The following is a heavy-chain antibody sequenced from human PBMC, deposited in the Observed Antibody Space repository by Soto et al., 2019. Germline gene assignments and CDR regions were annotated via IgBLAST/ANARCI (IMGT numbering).Heavy chain of an antibody. J-gene: IGHJ4*02. CDR1: GFTFDDYA. Sequence: EVQLVESGGGLVQPGRSLRLSCAASGFTFDDYAMHWVRQAPGKGLEWVSGISWNSGSIGYADSVKGRFTISRDNAXXSLYLQMNSTRAEDTALYYCATGRGGSYGRYYFDQWGQGTLVTASS. V-gene: IGHV3-9*01. CDR2: ISWNSGSI. CDR3: ATGRGGSYGRYYFDQ. D-gene: IGHD1-26*01.